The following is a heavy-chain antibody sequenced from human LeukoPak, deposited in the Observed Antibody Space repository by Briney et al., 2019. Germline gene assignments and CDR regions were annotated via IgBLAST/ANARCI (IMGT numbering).Heavy chain of an antibody. CDR2: IYYTGST. Sequence: SETLSLTCTVSGGSISYYYWSWIRQPPGKGLEWIGYIYYTGSTNYNPSLKSRVTISVDSSKNQFSLKLSSMAAADTAVYYCARQGSSTIPYWGQGTLVTVSP. J-gene: IGHJ4*02. CDR1: GGSISYYY. D-gene: IGHD5/OR15-5a*01. V-gene: IGHV4-59*08. CDR3: ARQGSSTIPY.